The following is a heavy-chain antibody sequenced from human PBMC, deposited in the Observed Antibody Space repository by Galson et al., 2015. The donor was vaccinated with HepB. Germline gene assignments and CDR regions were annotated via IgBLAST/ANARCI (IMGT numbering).Heavy chain of an antibody. CDR2: ISDDGSYK. D-gene: IGHD3-9*01. V-gene: IGHV3-30*18. Sequence: SLRLSCAASGLSFSSYGMHWVRQAPGKGLEWVAVISDDGSYKYYADSVRGRFTISRDNSKNTLYLQMNSLRAEDTALYYCAKGGVDNSSYGMDVWGQGTTVTVSS. CDR1: GLSFSSYG. CDR3: AKGGVDNSSYGMDV. J-gene: IGHJ6*02.